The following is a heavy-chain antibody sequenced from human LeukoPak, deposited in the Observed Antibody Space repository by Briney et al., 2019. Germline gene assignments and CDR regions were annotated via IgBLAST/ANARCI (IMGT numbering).Heavy chain of an antibody. V-gene: IGHV1-69*13. CDR1: GGTFSSYA. CDR3: ARGPRLDFWSGYSDY. CDR2: IIPIFGTA. D-gene: IGHD3-3*01. J-gene: IGHJ4*02. Sequence: ASVKVSCKASGGTFSSYAISWVRQAPGQGLEWMGGIIPIFGTANYAQKFQGRVTITADESTSTAYMELSSLRSEDTAVYYCARGPRLDFWSGYSDYWGQGTLVTVSP.